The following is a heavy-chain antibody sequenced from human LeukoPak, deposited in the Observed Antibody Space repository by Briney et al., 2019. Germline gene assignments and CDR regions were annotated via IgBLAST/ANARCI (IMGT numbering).Heavy chain of an antibody. D-gene: IGHD2-15*01. CDR1: GYTFTGYY. CDR3: ARDRYCSGGSCYAADAFDI. V-gene: IGHV1-2*02. J-gene: IGHJ3*02. CDR2: INPNSGGT. Sequence: GASVKVSCKASGYTFTGYYMHWVRQAPGQGLEWMGWINPNSGGTNYAQKLQGRVTMTTDTSTSTAYMELRSLRSDDTAVYYCARDRYCSGGSCYAADAFDIWGQGTMVTVSS.